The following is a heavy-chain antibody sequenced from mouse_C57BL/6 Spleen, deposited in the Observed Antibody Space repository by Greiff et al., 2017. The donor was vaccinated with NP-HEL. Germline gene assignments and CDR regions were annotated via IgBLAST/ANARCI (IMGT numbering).Heavy chain of an antibody. D-gene: IGHD1-1*01. Sequence: QVQLQQPGAELVKPGASVKMSCKASGYTFTNYWITWVKQRPGQGLEWIGDIYPGSGSTNYNEKFKSKATLTVDTSSSTAYMQLSSLTSEDSAVYYCARWGYYGSSFLYAMDYWGQGTSVTVSS. V-gene: IGHV1-55*01. CDR2: IYPGSGST. CDR3: ARWGYYGSSFLYAMDY. J-gene: IGHJ4*01. CDR1: GYTFTNYW.